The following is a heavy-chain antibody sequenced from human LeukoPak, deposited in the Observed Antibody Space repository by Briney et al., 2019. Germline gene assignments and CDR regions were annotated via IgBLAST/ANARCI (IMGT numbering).Heavy chain of an antibody. CDR3: ARDLFVAAAPFDP. J-gene: IGHJ5*02. V-gene: IGHV1-3*01. Sequence: ASVTVSFTASGYTFRNYAMHWVRQAPGQRLKWMGWVHVGNGDTRYSQNFQGRVTITRDTSASTAYMELSSLRSEDTAVYYCARDLFVAAAPFDPWGQGTLVTVSS. CDR2: VHVGNGDT. CDR1: GYTFRNYA. D-gene: IGHD6-13*01.